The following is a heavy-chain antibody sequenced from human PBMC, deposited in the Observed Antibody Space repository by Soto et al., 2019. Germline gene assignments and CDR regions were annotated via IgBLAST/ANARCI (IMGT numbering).Heavy chain of an antibody. CDR2: ISYDGSNK. J-gene: IGHJ4*02. CDR1: GFTFSSYA. V-gene: IGHV3-30-3*01. D-gene: IGHD3-3*01. Sequence: QVQLVESGGGVVQPGRSLRLSCAASGFTFSSYAMHWVRQAPGKGLEWVAVISYDGSNKYYADSVKGRFTISRDNSKNTLYLPMNSLSAEVTAVYYCARPVLRFLEWLSSPLDYWGQGTLVTVSS. CDR3: ARPVLRFLEWLSSPLDY.